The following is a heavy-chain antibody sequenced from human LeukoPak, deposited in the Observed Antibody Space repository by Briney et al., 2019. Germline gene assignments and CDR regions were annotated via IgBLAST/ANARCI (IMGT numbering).Heavy chain of an antibody. Sequence: ASVKVSCKASGYTFTGYYMHWVRQAPGQGLEWMGWINPNSGGTNYAQKFQGRVTMTRDTSISTAYMELSSLRSDDTAGYYCARALDSSGYYPDWWGQGTLVTVSS. CDR1: GYTFTGYY. CDR3: ARALDSSGYYPDW. D-gene: IGHD3-22*01. V-gene: IGHV1-2*02. CDR2: INPNSGGT. J-gene: IGHJ4*02.